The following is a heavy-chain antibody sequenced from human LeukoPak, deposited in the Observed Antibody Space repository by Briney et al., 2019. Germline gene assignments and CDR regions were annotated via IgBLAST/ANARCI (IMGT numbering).Heavy chain of an antibody. V-gene: IGHV3-23*01. D-gene: IGHD6-19*01. CDR1: GFTFTSYS. J-gene: IGHJ4*02. CDR2: ISGGGGST. CDR3: ANPLAVAGPFDY. Sequence: GGSLRLSCAASGFTFTSYSMNWVRQAPGKGLEWVSTISGGGGSTYYADSVKGRFTISRDNSKNTLYLQMNSLRAEDTAVYYCANPLAVAGPFDYWGQGTLVTVSS.